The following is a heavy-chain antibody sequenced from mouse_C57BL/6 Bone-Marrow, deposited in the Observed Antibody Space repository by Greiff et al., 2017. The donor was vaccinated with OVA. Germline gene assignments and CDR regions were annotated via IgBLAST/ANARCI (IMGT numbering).Heavy chain of an antibody. CDR3: TSITTVVAKEYYYAMDY. J-gene: IGHJ4*01. D-gene: IGHD1-1*01. CDR1: GFTFSSYA. CDR2: ISSGGDYI. V-gene: IGHV5-9-1*02. Sequence: EVQLVESGEGLVKPGGSLKLSCAASGFTFSSYAMSWVRQTPEKRLEWVAYISSGGDYIYYADTVKGRFTISRDNARNTLYLQMSSLKSEDTAMYYCTSITTVVAKEYYYAMDYWGQGTSVTVSS.